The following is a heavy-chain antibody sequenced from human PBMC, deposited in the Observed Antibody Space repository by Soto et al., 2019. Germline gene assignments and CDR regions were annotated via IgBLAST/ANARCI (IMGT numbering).Heavy chain of an antibody. Sequence: QVQLVESGGGVVQPGRSLRLSCAASGFTFSSYGMHWVRQAPGKGLEWVAVIWYDGSNKYYADSVKGRFTISRDNSKNTRYLQMNSLRAEDTAVYYCARDLSSGWDNAFDIWGQGTMVTVSS. D-gene: IGHD6-19*01. J-gene: IGHJ3*02. CDR2: IWYDGSNK. CDR1: GFTFSSYG. V-gene: IGHV3-33*01. CDR3: ARDLSSGWDNAFDI.